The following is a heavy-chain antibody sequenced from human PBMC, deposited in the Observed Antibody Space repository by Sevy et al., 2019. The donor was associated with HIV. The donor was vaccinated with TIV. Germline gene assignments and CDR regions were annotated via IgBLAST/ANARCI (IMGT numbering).Heavy chain of an antibody. Sequence: GGSLRRSCTTSGFTLGDYAMNWVRQAPGKGLEWVGFMRSKPFAGTTEYAASVKGRFTISTDDSEASAHLQMNSLRTEDTGVYYCIRGRLLGYTAMVPDYWGQGTLVTVSS. CDR3: IRGRLLGYTAMVPDY. CDR2: MRSKPFAGTT. J-gene: IGHJ4*02. CDR1: GFTLGDYA. D-gene: IGHD5-18*01. V-gene: IGHV3-49*04.